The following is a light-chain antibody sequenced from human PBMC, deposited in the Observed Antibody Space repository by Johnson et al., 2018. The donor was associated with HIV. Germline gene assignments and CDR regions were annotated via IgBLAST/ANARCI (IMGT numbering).Light chain of an antibody. J-gene: IGLJ1*01. CDR1: SSNIGNNY. CDR3: GTWDSSLSAGL. V-gene: IGLV1-51*01. Sequence: QSVLTQSPSVSAAPGQKVTISCSGSSSNIGNNYVSWYQQLPGTAPKLLIYDNNKRPSGIPDRFSGSKSGTSATLGITGLQTGDEADYYCGTWDSSLSAGLFGTGTEVTVL. CDR2: DNN.